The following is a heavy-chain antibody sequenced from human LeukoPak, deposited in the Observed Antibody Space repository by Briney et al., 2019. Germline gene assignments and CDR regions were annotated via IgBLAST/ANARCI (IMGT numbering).Heavy chain of an antibody. V-gene: IGHV3-74*01. CDR1: GSTFSSYW. J-gene: IGHJ4*02. Sequence: GGSLRLSCAASGSTFSSYWMHWVRQAPGKGLVWVSRINSDGSSTSYADSVKGRFTISRDNAKNTLYLQMNSLRAEDTAVYYCARDWSRTLWFGALDYWGQGTLVTVSS. CDR3: ARDWSRTLWFGALDY. CDR2: INSDGSST. D-gene: IGHD3-10*01.